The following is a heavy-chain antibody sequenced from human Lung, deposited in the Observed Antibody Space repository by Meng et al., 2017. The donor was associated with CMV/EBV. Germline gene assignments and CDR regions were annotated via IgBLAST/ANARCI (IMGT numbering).Heavy chain of an antibody. Sequence: SXGASGFTFSSYEMNWVRQAPGKGLEWLSYISSSGSIIYYTDSVKGRFTISRDNAKNSLYLQMNSLRAEDTAVYYCARVAYYGSGRLDYWGQGTLVXVSS. D-gene: IGHD3-10*01. CDR2: ISSSGSII. CDR3: ARVAYYGSGRLDY. V-gene: IGHV3-48*03. CDR1: GFTFSSYE. J-gene: IGHJ4*02.